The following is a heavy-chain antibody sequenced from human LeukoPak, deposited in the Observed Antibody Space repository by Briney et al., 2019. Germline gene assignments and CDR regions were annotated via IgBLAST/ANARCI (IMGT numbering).Heavy chain of an antibody. CDR2: TKPDGSAE. Sequence: GGSLRLSCAASGFTFSAHYMSWIRQAPGKGLEWVANTKPDGSAEHYADSVRGRFTASRDNANNLLYLQMNRLRAEDTAVYYCARDGGLHTNFDYWAREPCSPSPQ. D-gene: IGHD2-15*01. CDR1: GFTFSAHY. CDR3: ARDGGLHTNFDY. J-gene: IGHJ4*02. V-gene: IGHV3-7*01.